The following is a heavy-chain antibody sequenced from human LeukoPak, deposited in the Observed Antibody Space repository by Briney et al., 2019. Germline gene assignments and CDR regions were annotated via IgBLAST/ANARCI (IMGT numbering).Heavy chain of an antibody. V-gene: IGHV3-7*01. CDR2: IKQDGSEK. CDR3: ATAKRGIAVAGQVDY. J-gene: IGHJ4*02. D-gene: IGHD6-19*01. CDR1: GFTFSSYW. Sequence: PGGSLRLSCAASGFTFSSYWMSWVRQAPGKGLEWVANIKQDGSEKYYVDSVKGRFTISRDNAKNSLYLQMNSLRAEDTAVYYCATAKRGIAVAGQVDYWGQGTLVTVSS.